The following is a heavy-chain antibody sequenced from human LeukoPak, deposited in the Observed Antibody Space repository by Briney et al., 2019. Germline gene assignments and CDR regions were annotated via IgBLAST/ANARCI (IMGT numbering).Heavy chain of an antibody. CDR1: GGSFSGYY. Sequence: SETLSLTCAVYGGSFSGYYWSWIRQPPGKGLEWIGEINHSGSTNYNPSLKSRVTISVDTSKNQFPLKLSSVTAADTAVYYCARGFGGGSYYTYWGQGTLVTVSS. CDR3: ARGFGGGSYYTY. V-gene: IGHV4-34*01. J-gene: IGHJ4*02. CDR2: INHSGST. D-gene: IGHD1-26*01.